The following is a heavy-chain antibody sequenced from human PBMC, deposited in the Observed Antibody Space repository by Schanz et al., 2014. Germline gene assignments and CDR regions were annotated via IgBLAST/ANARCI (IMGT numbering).Heavy chain of an antibody. CDR1: GFTFSDYY. D-gene: IGHD3-22*01. CDR3: AKDYYDSSGYYFFDY. CDR2: ITGSSSYT. Sequence: VQLVEYGGGLVQPGGSLRLSCAASGFTFSDYYMSWIRRAPGKGLEWVSYITGSSSYTKYADSVMGRFTISRDNSKNTLYLQMNSLRAEDTAVYYCAKDYYDSSGYYFFDYWGQGALVTVSS. V-gene: IGHV3-11*05. J-gene: IGHJ4*02.